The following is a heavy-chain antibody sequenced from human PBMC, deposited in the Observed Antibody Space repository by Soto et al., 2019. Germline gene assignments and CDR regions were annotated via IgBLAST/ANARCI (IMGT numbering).Heavy chain of an antibody. D-gene: IGHD2-21*02. Sequence: GGSLRLSCAASGLTFSKYWMTWVRQAPGKGLEWVANIKHDGSEQYYVGSVKGRFAISRDNDKNSLFLQMNSLRAEDTAVYYCARAGVTPDFFDYWVQGTLVTVSS. CDR3: ARAGVTPDFFDY. CDR1: GLTFSKYW. CDR2: IKHDGSEQ. V-gene: IGHV3-7*03. J-gene: IGHJ4*02.